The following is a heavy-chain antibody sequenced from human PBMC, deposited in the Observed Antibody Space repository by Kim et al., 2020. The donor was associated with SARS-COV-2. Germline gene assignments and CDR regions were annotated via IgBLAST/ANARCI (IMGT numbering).Heavy chain of an antibody. V-gene: IGHV1-3*01. Sequence: ASVKVSCKASGYTFTIHYAMHWVRQAPGQRLEWMGWINAGNGITKYSQKFQGRVTITRDTSATTAYMELNSLISEDTAGYYCARATSAGWFDPLGQGTLV. D-gene: IGHD1-26*01. CDR3: ARATSAGWFDP. CDR1: GYTFTIHYA. CDR2: INAGNGIT. J-gene: IGHJ5*02.